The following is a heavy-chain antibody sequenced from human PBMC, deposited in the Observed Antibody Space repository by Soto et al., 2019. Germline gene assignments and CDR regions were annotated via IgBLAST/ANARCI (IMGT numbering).Heavy chain of an antibody. V-gene: IGHV1-46*03. CDR1: GYTFTSYY. CDR3: ARGYYGSGSYYSYYYYYMDV. Sequence: QVQLVQSGAEVKKPGASVKVSCKASGYTFTSYYMHWVRQAPGQGLEWMGIINPSGGSTSYAQKFKGRVTMTRDTSTSTVYMELSSLRSEDTAVYYCARGYYGSGSYYSYYYYYMDVWGKGTTVTVSS. D-gene: IGHD3-10*01. J-gene: IGHJ6*03. CDR2: INPSGGST.